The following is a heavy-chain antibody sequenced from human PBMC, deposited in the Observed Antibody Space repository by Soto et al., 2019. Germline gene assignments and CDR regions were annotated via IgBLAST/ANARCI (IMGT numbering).Heavy chain of an antibody. J-gene: IGHJ6*02. Sequence: QLQLQESGPGLVKPSETLSLTCSVSGGSLSCGPYSWGWIRQPPGKGLEWIGTFYYSGSTHYNPSLASRVTISVDTSKNQFSLKVTSVTAADTAMYYCARLGGYCSSTSCYGYYGMDVWGQGTTVTVSS. CDR3: ARLGGYCSSTSCYGYYGMDV. V-gene: IGHV4-39*01. CDR2: FYYSGST. D-gene: IGHD2-2*01. CDR1: GGSLSCGPYS.